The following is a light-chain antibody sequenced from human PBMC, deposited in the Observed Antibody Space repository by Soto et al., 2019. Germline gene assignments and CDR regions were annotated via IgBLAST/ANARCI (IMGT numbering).Light chain of an antibody. Sequence: SALCQPASVSGSPGQSITISCTGTISDVGAYNSFSWYQQHPHKSPQVIIYKGTQRPSGVSNRFSGSTYGNAASLTISGLQADDEADYFCCSSAPESTYVFGSGTKVTV. CDR3: CSSAPESTYV. CDR1: ISDVGAYNS. V-gene: IGLV2-23*01. J-gene: IGLJ1*01. CDR2: KGT.